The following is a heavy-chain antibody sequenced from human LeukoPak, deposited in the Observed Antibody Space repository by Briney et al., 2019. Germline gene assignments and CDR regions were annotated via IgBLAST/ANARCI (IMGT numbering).Heavy chain of an antibody. CDR1: GFTFSSYG. D-gene: IGHD1-1*01. CDR2: IRYDGSNK. CDR3: AKGKWKEGRLPFDD. J-gene: IGHJ4*02. V-gene: IGHV3-30*02. Sequence: GGPLRLSCAASGFTFSSYGMHWVRQAPGKGLEWVAFIRYDGSNKYYADSVKGRFTISRDNSKNTLYLQMNSLRAEDTAVYYCAKGKWKEGRLPFDDWGQGTLVTVSS.